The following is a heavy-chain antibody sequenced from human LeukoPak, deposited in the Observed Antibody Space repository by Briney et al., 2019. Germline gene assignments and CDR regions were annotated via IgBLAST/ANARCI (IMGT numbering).Heavy chain of an antibody. V-gene: IGHV3-64*01. CDR2: ISSNGGST. Sequence: PGGSLRLSCAASGFTFSSYAMHWVRQAPGKGLEDVSAISSNGGSTYYANSVKGRFTISRDNSKNTLYLQMGSLRAEDMAVYYCARDGGNYGAFDIWGQGTMVTVSS. J-gene: IGHJ3*02. D-gene: IGHD4-23*01. CDR1: GFTFSSYA. CDR3: ARDGGNYGAFDI.